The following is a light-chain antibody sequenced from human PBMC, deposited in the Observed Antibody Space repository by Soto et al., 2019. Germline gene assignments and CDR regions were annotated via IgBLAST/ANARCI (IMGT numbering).Light chain of an antibody. CDR3: QQYGSSPPWT. CDR1: QRVTSTY. CDR2: GAS. V-gene: IGKV3-20*01. J-gene: IGKJ1*01. Sequence: EIVLTQSPDTLSLSPGERATVSCRASQRVTSTYLAWYQQKPGQAPRLLIYGASSRATGITDRFSGSGSGTDFTLTISRLEPEDFAVYYCQQYGSSPPWTFGQGTKVEIK.